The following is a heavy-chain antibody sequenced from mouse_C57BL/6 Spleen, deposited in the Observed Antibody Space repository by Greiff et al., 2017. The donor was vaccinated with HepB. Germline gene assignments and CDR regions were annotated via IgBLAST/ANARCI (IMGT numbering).Heavy chain of an antibody. V-gene: IGHV1-81*01. CDR1: GYTFTSYG. CDR3: ARSRETAQASTPVY. Sequence: QVQLQQSGAELARPGASVKLSCKASGYTFTSYGISWVKQRTGQGLEWIGEIYPRSGNTYYNEKFKGKATLTADKSSSTAYMELRSLTSEDSAVYFCARSRETAQASTPVYWGQGTTLTVSS. J-gene: IGHJ2*01. D-gene: IGHD3-2*02. CDR2: IYPRSGNT.